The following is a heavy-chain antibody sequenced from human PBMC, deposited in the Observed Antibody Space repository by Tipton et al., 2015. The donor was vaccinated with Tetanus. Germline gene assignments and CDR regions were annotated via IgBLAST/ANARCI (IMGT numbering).Heavy chain of an antibody. CDR3: ARGDGSLYYLHSDF. J-gene: IGHJ6*04. Sequence: TLSLTCTVSGGSVSSGSSSWSWTRQPPGKGLEWIGYFFSRGRTKYKPSLKSRVSMAVGTSKNQFSLQLRSVTAADTAVYYCARGDGSLYYLHSDFWGRGTTVSVSS. CDR2: FFSRGRT. D-gene: IGHD1-26*01. CDR1: GGSVSSGSSS. V-gene: IGHV4-61*01.